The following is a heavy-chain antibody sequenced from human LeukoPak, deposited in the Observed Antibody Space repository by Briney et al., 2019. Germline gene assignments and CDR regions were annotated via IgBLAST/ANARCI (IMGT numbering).Heavy chain of an antibody. V-gene: IGHV3-30*04. CDR1: RFTFSSYA. Sequence: GGSLRLSCAASRFTFSSYAMHWVRQAPGKGLEWVAVISYDGSNKYYADSVKGRFTISRDNSKNTLYLQMNSLRAEDTAVYYCARDPEELSFDYWGQGTLVTVSS. CDR2: ISYDGSNK. CDR3: ARDPEELSFDY. J-gene: IGHJ4*02. D-gene: IGHD1-7*01.